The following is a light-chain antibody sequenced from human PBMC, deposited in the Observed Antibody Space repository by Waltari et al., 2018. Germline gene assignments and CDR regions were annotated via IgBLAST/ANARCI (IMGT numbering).Light chain of an antibody. J-gene: IGKJ2*01. CDR3: HQYYTTPYT. CDR2: WAS. Sequence: DIVMTQSPDSLAVSLGERATFNCKSSQSILYSSNHKNYLAWYQQKPGQPPKLLIYWASTREAGVPDRFSGSRSVTDFTLTISSLQAEDVAVYYCHQYYTTPYTFGQGTRVEIK. CDR1: QSILYSSNHKNY. V-gene: IGKV4-1*01.